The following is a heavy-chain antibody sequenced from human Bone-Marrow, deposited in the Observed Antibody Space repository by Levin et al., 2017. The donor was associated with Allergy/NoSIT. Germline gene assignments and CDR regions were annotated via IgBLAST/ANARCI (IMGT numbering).Heavy chain of an antibody. CDR1: GFTFSSYA. CDR2: ISYDGSNK. D-gene: IGHD3-3*01. Sequence: GGSLRLSCAASGFTFSSYAMHWVRQAPGKGLEWVAVISYDGSNKYYADSVKGRFTISRDNSKNTLYLQMNSLRAEDTAVYYCARDDPYYDFWSGYYVYYGMDVWGQGTTVTVSS. J-gene: IGHJ6*02. CDR3: ARDDPYYDFWSGYYVYYGMDV. V-gene: IGHV3-30-3*01.